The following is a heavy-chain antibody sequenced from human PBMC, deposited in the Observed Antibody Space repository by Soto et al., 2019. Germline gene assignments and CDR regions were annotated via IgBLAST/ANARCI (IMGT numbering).Heavy chain of an antibody. Sequence: GVSLRLPWAAAGVTFSSYGMHWVRQAPGKGLEWVAVIWYDGSNKYYADSVKGRFTISRDNSKNTLYLQMNSLRAEDTAVYYCARDHTEYCSGGSCYWFDPWGQGTLVTVSS. J-gene: IGHJ5*02. CDR3: ARDHTEYCSGGSCYWFDP. V-gene: IGHV3-33*08. CDR1: GVTFSSYG. CDR2: IWYDGSNK. D-gene: IGHD2-15*01.